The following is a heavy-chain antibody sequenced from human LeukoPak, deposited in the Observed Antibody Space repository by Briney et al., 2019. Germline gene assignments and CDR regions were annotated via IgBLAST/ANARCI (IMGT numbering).Heavy chain of an antibody. V-gene: IGHV3-21*05. D-gene: IGHD7-27*01. J-gene: IGHJ4*02. CDR2: IYRSDNDI. Sequence: AGGTLRFSGSASGFTFSSNGLGWLAQGPGKGRRGISYIYRSDNDIRYADSVKGRFTISRDNAKNSLYLQMNSLRDEDTAVYYCVRDKDWGFDYWGQGTQVTVSS. CDR1: GFTFSSNG. CDR3: VRDKDWGFDY.